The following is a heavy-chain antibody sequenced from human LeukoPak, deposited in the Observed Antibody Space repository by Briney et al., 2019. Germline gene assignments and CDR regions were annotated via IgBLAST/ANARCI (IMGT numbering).Heavy chain of an antibody. D-gene: IGHD1-26*01. CDR3: AKRAHSGSYFTAFDV. V-gene: IGHV3-23*01. CDR2: IIGSGGTT. Sequence: GESLTLSCAPSGSTFSSFATTCARPPPGNGLEWVSSIIGSGGTTYYADSVKARFPISRENAKNTLYCGLDSLRAEHTAVYYCAKRAHSGSYFTAFDVWGQGTMVTVSS. CDR1: GSTFSSFA. J-gene: IGHJ3*01.